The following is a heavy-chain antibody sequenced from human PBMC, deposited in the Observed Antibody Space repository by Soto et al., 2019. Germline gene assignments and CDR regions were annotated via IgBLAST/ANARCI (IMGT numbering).Heavy chain of an antibody. CDR2: TYYRSKWYN. D-gene: IGHD3-10*01. CDR1: GDSVSSNSAA. J-gene: IGHJ6*02. Sequence: SQTLSLTCAISGDSVSSNSAAWNWIRQSASRGLEWLGRTYYRSKWYNDYAVSVKSRITINPDTSKNQFSLQLNSVTPEDTAVDYCARASITMVRGVSDYYYYGMDVWGQGTTVTVSS. CDR3: ARASITMVRGVSDYYYYGMDV. V-gene: IGHV6-1*01.